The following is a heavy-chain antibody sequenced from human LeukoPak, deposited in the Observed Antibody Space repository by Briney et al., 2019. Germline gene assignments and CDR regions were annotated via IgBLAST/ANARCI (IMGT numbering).Heavy chain of an antibody. Sequence: GGSLRLSCAASGFTFSDYYMSWIRQAPGKGLEWVSYISSSGSTIYYADSVKGRFTISRDNAKNSLYLQMNSLRAEDTAVYYCARPNYDFWNRFDPWGQGTLVTVSS. CDR2: ISSSGSTI. V-gene: IGHV3-11*01. CDR3: ARPNYDFWNRFDP. D-gene: IGHD3-3*01. J-gene: IGHJ5*02. CDR1: GFTFSDYY.